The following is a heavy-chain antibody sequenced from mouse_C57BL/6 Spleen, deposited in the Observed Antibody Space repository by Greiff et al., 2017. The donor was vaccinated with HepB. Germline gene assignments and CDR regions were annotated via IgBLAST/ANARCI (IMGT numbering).Heavy chain of an antibody. CDR2: IWSGGST. Sequence: VQLQQSGPGLVQPSQSLSITCTVSGFSLTSYGVHWVRLSPGKGLEWLGVIWSGGSTDYNAAFMSRLSITKDTSKSQVFFKRNSLQADDTAIYYWAKAGDGYRYAMDYWGQGTSVTVSS. CDR1: GFSLTSYG. D-gene: IGHD2-3*01. CDR3: AKAGDGYRYAMDY. J-gene: IGHJ4*01. V-gene: IGHV2-5*01.